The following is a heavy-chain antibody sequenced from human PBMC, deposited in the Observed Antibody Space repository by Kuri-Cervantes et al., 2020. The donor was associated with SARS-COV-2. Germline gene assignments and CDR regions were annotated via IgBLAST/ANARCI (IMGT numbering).Heavy chain of an antibody. CDR1: GFIFSDYY. J-gene: IGHJ3*02. CDR3: ARDPWLVLAFDI. D-gene: IGHD6-19*01. V-gene: IGHV3-11*04. Sequence: GESLKISCTASGFIFSDYYMTWIRQAPGKGLEWVSNIGPSGTTKYYADSVKGRFTISRDNSKNTLYLQMNSLRAEDTAVYYCARDPWLVLAFDIWGQGTMVTVSS. CDR2: IGPSGTTK.